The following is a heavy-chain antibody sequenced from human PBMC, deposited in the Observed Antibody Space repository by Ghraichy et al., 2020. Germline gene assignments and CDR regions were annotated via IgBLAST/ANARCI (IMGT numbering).Heavy chain of an antibody. J-gene: IGHJ6*02. Sequence: SETLSLTCAVYGGSFSGYYWSWIRQPPGKGLEWIGEINHSGSTNYNPSLKSRVTISVDTSKNQFSLKLSSVTAADTAVYYCARGPVVVVAATPPYYYYYYGMDVWGQGTTVTVSS. CDR3: ARGPVVVVAATPPYYYYYYGMDV. V-gene: IGHV4-34*01. CDR2: INHSGST. D-gene: IGHD2-15*01. CDR1: GGSFSGYY.